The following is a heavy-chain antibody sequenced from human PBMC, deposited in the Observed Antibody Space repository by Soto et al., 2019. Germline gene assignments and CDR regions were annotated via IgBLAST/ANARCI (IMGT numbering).Heavy chain of an antibody. Sequence: PGESLKISCKGSGYSLTSYWISWVRQMPGKGLEWMGRIDPSDSYTNYSPSFQGHVTISADKSISTAYLQWSSLKASDTAMYYCARHVPSQYTAMVPFEPWGQGTLVTVSS. CDR1: GYSLTSYW. CDR3: ARHVPSQYTAMVPFEP. D-gene: IGHD5-18*01. V-gene: IGHV5-10-1*01. J-gene: IGHJ5*02. CDR2: IDPSDSYT.